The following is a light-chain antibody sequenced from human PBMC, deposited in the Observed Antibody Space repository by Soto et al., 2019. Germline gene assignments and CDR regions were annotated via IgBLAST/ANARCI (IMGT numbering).Light chain of an antibody. CDR2: GNN. J-gene: IGLJ2*01. CDR3: QSYDSSLSAL. Sequence: QAVVTQPPSVSGAPGQRVTISCTGSISNIGAGYDVHWYQHLPGTAPKVLIYGNNNRPSGVPDRFSGSKSGTSGSLAITGLQAEDEADYYCQSYDSSLSALFGGGTKLTVL. V-gene: IGLV1-40*01. CDR1: ISNIGAGYD.